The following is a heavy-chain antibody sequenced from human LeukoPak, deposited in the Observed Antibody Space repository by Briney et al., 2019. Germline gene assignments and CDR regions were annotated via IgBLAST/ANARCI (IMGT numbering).Heavy chain of an antibody. CDR1: GFSFSNYG. CDR3: AKDRPWFYDSSGYYPDRAFDI. Sequence: GGSLRLSCAASGFSFSNYGMHWVRQAPGKGLEWVALIWYDGTNKYYADSVKGRFTISRDNSKNTLYLQTNSLRAEDTAVYYCAKDRPWFYDSSGYYPDRAFDIWGQGTMVTVSS. V-gene: IGHV3-33*06. D-gene: IGHD3-22*01. J-gene: IGHJ3*02. CDR2: IWYDGTNK.